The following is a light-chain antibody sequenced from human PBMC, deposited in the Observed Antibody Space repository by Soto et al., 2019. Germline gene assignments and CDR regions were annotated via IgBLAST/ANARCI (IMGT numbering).Light chain of an antibody. CDR1: SGYSNYK. Sequence: QAVVTQPPSASASLGASVTLNCTLSSGYSNYKVDWYQQRPGKGPRFVMRVGTGGIVGSKGEGIPDRLSVLGSSLNRYLTIKNIQEEDESDYYCGADHGSGSTFVVVFGGGTQLTVL. CDR3: GADHGSGSTFVVV. J-gene: IGLJ2*01. CDR2: VGTGGIVG. V-gene: IGLV9-49*01.